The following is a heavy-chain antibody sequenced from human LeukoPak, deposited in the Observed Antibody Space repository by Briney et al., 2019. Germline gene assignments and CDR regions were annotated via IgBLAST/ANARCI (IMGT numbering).Heavy chain of an antibody. CDR2: IKGDESAR. V-gene: IGHV3-7*01. D-gene: IGHD1-26*01. J-gene: IGHJ4*02. Sequence: GGSLRLSCAASGFTFSTYWMAWVCQAPGKGLEWVANIKGDESARHQADSVKGRFTISRDNAQNSVYLQMRSLRGEDTAVYYCARDVGGSLDYWGQGTLVTVSS. CDR1: GFTFSTYW. CDR3: ARDVGGSLDY.